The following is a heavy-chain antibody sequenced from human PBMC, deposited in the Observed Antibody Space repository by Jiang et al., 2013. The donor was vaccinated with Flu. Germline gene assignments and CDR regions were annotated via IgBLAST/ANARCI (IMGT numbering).Heavy chain of an antibody. J-gene: IGHJ4*02. CDR3: ARADSGSYFFS. CDR2: IYYNGNT. D-gene: IGHD1-26*01. Sequence: GLEWIGYIYYNGNTNYNPYPSKSRVTISVDTSKNQFSLKLSSVTAADTAVYYCARADSGSYFFSWGQGTLVTVSS. V-gene: IGHV4-59*08.